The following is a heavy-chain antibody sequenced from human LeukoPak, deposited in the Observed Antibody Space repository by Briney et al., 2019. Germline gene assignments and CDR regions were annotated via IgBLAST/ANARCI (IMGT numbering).Heavy chain of an antibody. CDR2: MKQDGSEK. Sequence: GALRLSCAVSGINFRGYWMAWVRQAPGKGLEWVANMKQDGSEKYYVDSVKGRFTISRDNAKNSLYLEMNSLRVEDTAVYYCARDLGHAGYDLYDYWGQGTLVTVSS. CDR3: ARDLGHAGYDLYDY. V-gene: IGHV3-7*01. J-gene: IGHJ4*02. D-gene: IGHD5-12*01. CDR1: GINFRGYW.